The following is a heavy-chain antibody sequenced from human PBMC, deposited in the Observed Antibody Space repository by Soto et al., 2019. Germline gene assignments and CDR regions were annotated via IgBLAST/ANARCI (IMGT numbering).Heavy chain of an antibody. Sequence: GGSLRLSCAASGFTFSSYGMHWVRQAPGKGLEWVAVISYDGSNKYYADSVKGRFTISRDNSKNTLYLQMNSLRAEDSAVYYFVKDSTIVPAMQEPSFYYYGMDVLGQGTTVTVSS. J-gene: IGHJ6*02. CDR3: VKDSTIVPAMQEPSFYYYGMDV. V-gene: IGHV3-30*18. CDR1: GFTFSSYG. CDR2: ISYDGSNK. D-gene: IGHD3-16*02.